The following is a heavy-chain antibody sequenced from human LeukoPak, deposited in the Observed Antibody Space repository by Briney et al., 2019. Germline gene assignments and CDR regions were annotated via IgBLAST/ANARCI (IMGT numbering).Heavy chain of an antibody. Sequence: GGSLRLSCAASGFTFSSYGMSWVRQAPGKGLEWVSYISSSGSTIYYADSVKGRFTISRDSAKNSLYLQMNSLRAEDTAVYYCARVLGLKGFDSWGQGTLVTVSS. CDR2: ISSSGSTI. V-gene: IGHV3-48*01. D-gene: IGHD7-27*01. CDR1: GFTFSSYG. J-gene: IGHJ5*01. CDR3: ARVLGLKGFDS.